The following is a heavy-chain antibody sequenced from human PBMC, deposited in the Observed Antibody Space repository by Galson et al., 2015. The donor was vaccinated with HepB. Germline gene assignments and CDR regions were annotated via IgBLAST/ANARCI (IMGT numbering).Heavy chain of an antibody. CDR1: GYSFTSYW. Sequence: QSGAEVKKPGESLRISCKGSGYSFTSYWISWVRQMPGKGLEWMGRIDPSDSYTNYSPSFQGHVTISADKSISTAYLQWSSLKASDTAMYYCARHFRSGYDLGLCMDVWGQGTTVTVSS. V-gene: IGHV5-10-1*01. CDR3: ARHFRSGYDLGLCMDV. D-gene: IGHD5-12*01. CDR2: IDPSDSYT. J-gene: IGHJ6*02.